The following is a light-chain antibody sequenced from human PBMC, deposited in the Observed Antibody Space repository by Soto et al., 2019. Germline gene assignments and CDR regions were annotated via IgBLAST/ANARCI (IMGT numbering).Light chain of an antibody. CDR1: QSVRSSY. CDR2: GAS. CDR3: HQYGTSPFT. J-gene: IGKJ4*01. Sequence: EGVLTQSPGTLSLSPGERATLSCRASQSVRSSYLAWYQQKPGQAPRHLIYGASNRATGIPDRFSGSGSGTEFTLAMSRLEPEDFAVYYCHQYGTSPFTFGGGTKVDIK. V-gene: IGKV3-20*01.